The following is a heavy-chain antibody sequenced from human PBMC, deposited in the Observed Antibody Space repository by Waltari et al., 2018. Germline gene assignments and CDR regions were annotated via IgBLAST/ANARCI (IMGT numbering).Heavy chain of an antibody. D-gene: IGHD3-22*01. CDR2: FIPIFGTA. V-gene: IGHV1-69*01. Sequence: QVQLVQSGAEVKKPGSSVKVSCKASGGTFSSYAISWVRQAPGKGLEWMGGFIPIFGTANYAQKFQGRVTITADESTSTAYMELSSLRSEDTAVYYCARDLRYYYDSSGYNYYYGMDVWGQGTTVTVSS. CDR1: GGTFSSYA. J-gene: IGHJ6*02. CDR3: ARDLRYYYDSSGYNYYYGMDV.